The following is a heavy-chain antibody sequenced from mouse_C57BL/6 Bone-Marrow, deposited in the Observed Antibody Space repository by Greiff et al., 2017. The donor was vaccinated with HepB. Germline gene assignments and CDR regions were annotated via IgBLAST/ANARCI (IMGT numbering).Heavy chain of an antibody. CDR3: ARRRLTGAMDY. Sequence: VQLKESGGGLVQPGGSLKLSCAASGFTFSDYYMYWVRQTPEKRLEWVAYISNGGGSTYYPDTVKGRFTISRDNAKNTLYLQMSRLKSEDTAMYYCARRRLTGAMDYWGQGTSVTVSS. D-gene: IGHD2-4*01. J-gene: IGHJ4*01. CDR1: GFTFSDYY. V-gene: IGHV5-12*01. CDR2: ISNGGGST.